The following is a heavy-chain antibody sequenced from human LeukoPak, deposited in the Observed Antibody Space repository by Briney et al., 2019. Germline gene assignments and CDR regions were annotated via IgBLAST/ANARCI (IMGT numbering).Heavy chain of an antibody. Sequence: GGSLRLSCAASGFTFSSYEMNWVRQAPGKGLEWVSYISSSGSTRYYADSVKGRFTISRDNSKNTLYLQMNSLRAEDTAVYYCARGRRQQLVNFDYWGQGTLVTVSS. CDR3: ARGRRQQLVNFDY. J-gene: IGHJ4*02. CDR1: GFTFSSYE. V-gene: IGHV3-48*03. CDR2: ISSSGSTR. D-gene: IGHD6-13*01.